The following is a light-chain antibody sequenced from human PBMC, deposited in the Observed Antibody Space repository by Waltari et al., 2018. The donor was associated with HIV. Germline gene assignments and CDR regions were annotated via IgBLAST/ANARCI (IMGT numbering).Light chain of an antibody. CDR3: CSYAGNYPVL. J-gene: IGLJ3*02. Sequence: QSALTQPRSVSGSPGQSVTISCTGTSSDVGGYNSVSCYQQNPGKAPKFIIYDVTKRPSGVPDRFSGFKSGNTASLTISGLQAEDEADYDCCSYAGNYPVLFGGGTKLTVL. CDR2: DVT. CDR1: SSDVGGYNS. V-gene: IGLV2-11*01.